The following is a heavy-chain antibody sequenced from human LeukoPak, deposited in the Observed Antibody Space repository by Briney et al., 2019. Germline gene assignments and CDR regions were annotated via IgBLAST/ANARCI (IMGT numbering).Heavy chain of an antibody. J-gene: IGHJ3*02. D-gene: IGHD3-10*01. Sequence: PSETLSLTCTVSGGSISSSSYHWGWIRQPPGKGLEWIGSIYYSGSTYYNSSLKSRVTISVDTSKNQFSLKLSSVTAADTAVYYCARQGGLLLDPSGAFDIWGQGTMVTVSS. V-gene: IGHV4-39*01. CDR1: GGSISSSSYH. CDR3: ARQGGLLLDPSGAFDI. CDR2: IYYSGST.